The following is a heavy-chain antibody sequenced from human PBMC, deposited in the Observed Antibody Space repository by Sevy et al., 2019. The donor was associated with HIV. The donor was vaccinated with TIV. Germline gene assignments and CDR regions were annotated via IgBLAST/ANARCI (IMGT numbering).Heavy chain of an antibody. V-gene: IGHV3-23*01. Sequence: GGSLRLSCAASGFTFSKYSMSCVRQPPGKGLEWVSTLSFGCGEINYADSVKGRFTISRDNSKSSVYLQMINLRPEDTAVYYCAREGCTKPHDYWGQGTLVTVSS. CDR1: GFTFSKYS. D-gene: IGHD2-8*01. CDR2: LSFGCGEI. CDR3: AREGCTKPHDY. J-gene: IGHJ4*02.